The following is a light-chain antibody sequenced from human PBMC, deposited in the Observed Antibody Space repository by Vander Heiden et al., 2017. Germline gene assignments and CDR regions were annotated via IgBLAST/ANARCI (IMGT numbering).Light chain of an antibody. Sequence: EIVLTQSPATLSLSPGERATLSCGASQTISSYLAWYRQKPGQPPRLLIYDASNRATGIPARFSGSGSGTDFTLTISSLEPEDFAVYYCQQRSNWPALTFGGGTKVEIK. CDR2: DAS. CDR3: QQRSNWPALT. V-gene: IGKV3-11*01. J-gene: IGKJ4*01. CDR1: QTISSY.